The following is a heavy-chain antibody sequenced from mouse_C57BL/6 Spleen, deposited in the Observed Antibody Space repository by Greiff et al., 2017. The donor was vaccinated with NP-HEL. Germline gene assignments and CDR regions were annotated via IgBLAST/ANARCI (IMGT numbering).Heavy chain of an antibody. CDR3: ARWYYGSRWYFDV. CDR1: GYTFTSYG. CDR2: IYPRRGNT. D-gene: IGHD1-1*01. J-gene: IGHJ1*03. Sequence: QVQLKESGAELARPGASVKLSCKASGYTFTSYGISWVKQRTGQGLEWIGEIYPRRGNTYYNEKFKGKATLTADKSSSTAYMELRSLTSEDSAVYFCARWYYGSRWYFDVWGTGTTVTVSS. V-gene: IGHV1-81*01.